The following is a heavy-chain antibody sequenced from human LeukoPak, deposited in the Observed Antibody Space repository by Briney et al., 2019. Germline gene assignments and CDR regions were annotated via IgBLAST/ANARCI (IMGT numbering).Heavy chain of an antibody. V-gene: IGHV4-34*01. Sequence: SETLSLTCAVYGGSSSGYYWSWIRLPPGKGLEWIGEINHSGSTNYNPSLKSRVTISVDTSKNQFSLKLSSVTAADTAVYYCARGPIVVVPAAIQGRLDPWGQGTLVTVSS. D-gene: IGHD2-2*02. CDR3: ARGPIVVVPAAIQGRLDP. CDR2: INHSGST. J-gene: IGHJ5*02. CDR1: GGSSSGYY.